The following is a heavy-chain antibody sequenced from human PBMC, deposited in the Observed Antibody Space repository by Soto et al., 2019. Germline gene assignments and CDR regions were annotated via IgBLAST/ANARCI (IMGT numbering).Heavy chain of an antibody. V-gene: IGHV3-23*01. CDR3: AKDFNYGDLYYFDY. CDR1: GCTFSSYA. Sequence: GGPLRLSCAASGCTFSSYAMSWVSQAPGKGLEWVSAISGSGGSTYYADSVKGRFTISRDNSKNTLYLQMNSLRAEDTAVYYCAKDFNYGDLYYFDYWGQGTLVTVSS. J-gene: IGHJ4*02. D-gene: IGHD4-17*01. CDR2: ISGSGGST.